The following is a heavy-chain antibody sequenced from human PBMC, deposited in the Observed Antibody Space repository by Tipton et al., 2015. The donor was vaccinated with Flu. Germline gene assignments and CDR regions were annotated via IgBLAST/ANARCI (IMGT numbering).Heavy chain of an antibody. CDR2: INHSGST. V-gene: IGHV4-34*01. D-gene: IGHD2/OR15-2a*01. CDR1: GGSFSGYY. CDR3: ARRGLLWYFDL. J-gene: IGHJ2*01. Sequence: LRLSCAVYGGSFSGYYWSWIRQPPGKGLEWIGEINHSGSTNYNPSLKSRVTISVDTSKNQFSLKPSSVTAADTAVYYCARRGLLWYFDLRGRGTLVTVSS.